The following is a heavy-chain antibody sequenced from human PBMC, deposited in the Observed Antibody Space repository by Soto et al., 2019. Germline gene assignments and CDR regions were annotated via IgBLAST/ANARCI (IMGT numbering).Heavy chain of an antibody. D-gene: IGHD5-18*01. CDR1: GFTFSSYA. Sequence: GGSLRLSCAASGFTFSSYAMSWVRQAPGKGLEWVSAISGSGGSTYYADSVKGRFTISRDNSKNTLYLQMNSLRAEDTAVYYCAKDLVVKAAMVSYFGYWGQGTLVTVSS. CDR2: ISGSGGST. J-gene: IGHJ4*02. V-gene: IGHV3-23*01. CDR3: AKDLVVKAAMVSYFGY.